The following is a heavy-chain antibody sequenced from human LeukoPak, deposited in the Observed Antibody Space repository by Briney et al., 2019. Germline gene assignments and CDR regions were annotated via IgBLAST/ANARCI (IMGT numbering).Heavy chain of an antibody. J-gene: IGHJ4*02. CDR1: GFTFSSYE. V-gene: IGHV3-48*03. D-gene: IGHD3-9*01. Sequence: PGGSLRLSCAAPGFTFSSYEMNWVRQAPGKGLEWVSYISSSGNTIYYADSVKGRFTISRDNAKNSLYLRMNSLRAEDTALYYCARGLGPDYWGQGTLVTVSS. CDR3: ARGLGPDY. CDR2: ISSSGNTI.